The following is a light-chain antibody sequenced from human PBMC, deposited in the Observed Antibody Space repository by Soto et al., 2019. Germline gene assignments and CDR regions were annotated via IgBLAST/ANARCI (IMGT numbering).Light chain of an antibody. V-gene: IGKV3-15*01. CDR3: QQYNNWPFPSWT. CDR1: QSVSSN. J-gene: IGKJ1*01. Sequence: EIVMTQSPATLSVSPGERATLSCRASQSVSSNLAWYQQKPGQAPRLLIYGASTRATGIPARFSGSGSGTEFTLTISSRRFEDFAVSYCQQYNNWPFPSWTFGQGTKVEIK. CDR2: GAS.